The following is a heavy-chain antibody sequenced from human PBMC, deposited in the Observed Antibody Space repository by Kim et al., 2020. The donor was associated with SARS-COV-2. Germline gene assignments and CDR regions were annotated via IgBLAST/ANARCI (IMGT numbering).Heavy chain of an antibody. CDR3: AHLFRWSFDD. CDR1: TFAFSGCC. J-gene: IGHJ4*02. Sequence: GGSLRLSCKVSTFAFSGCCMNWVRQAPGKGLEWVASINQDGTEKYFVDSVRGRFTISRDNANNSLYLRMNSLRVEDTAIYYCAHLFRWSFDDWGQGTLVTVSS. D-gene: IGHD6-13*01. V-gene: IGHV3-7*01. CDR2: INQDGTEK.